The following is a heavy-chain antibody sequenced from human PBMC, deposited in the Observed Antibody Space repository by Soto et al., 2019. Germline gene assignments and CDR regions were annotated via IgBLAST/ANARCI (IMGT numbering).Heavy chain of an antibody. CDR1: KFTFSSYS. CDR2: ISYDGSNN. V-gene: IGHV3-30-3*02. D-gene: IGHD1-1*01. J-gene: IGHJ4*02. Sequence: PGGSLRLSCAASKFTFSSYSMHWLRQAPGKGLEWVAVISYDGSNNYYTDSVKGRFTISRDNSKTTLHLQMHSLRPEDTAVNYSAKKKPTTSRFDFWGQGTLVTVSS. CDR3: AKKKPTTSRFDF.